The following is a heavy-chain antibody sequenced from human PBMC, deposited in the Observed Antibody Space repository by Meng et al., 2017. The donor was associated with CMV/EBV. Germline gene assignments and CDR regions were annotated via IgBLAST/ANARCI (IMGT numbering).Heavy chain of an antibody. D-gene: IGHD2-2*01. CDR1: GYTFTGYY. V-gene: IGHV1-2*02. J-gene: IGHJ5*02. CDR2: INPNSGGT. CDR3: AREWVVPAAIDWFDP. Sequence: ASGYTFTGYYMHWVRQAPGQGLEWMGWINPNSGGTNYAQKFQGRVTMTRDTSISTAYMELSRLRSDDTAVYYCAREWVVPAAIDWFDPWGQGTLVTV.